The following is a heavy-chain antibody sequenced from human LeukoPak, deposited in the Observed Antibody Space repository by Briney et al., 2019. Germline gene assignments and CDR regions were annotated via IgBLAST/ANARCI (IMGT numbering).Heavy chain of an antibody. CDR3: ATSWASGAGGFWY. J-gene: IGHJ4*02. V-gene: IGHV1-8*01. CDR1: GYTFTSYD. CDR2: MNPNSGNT. Sequence: GASVKVSCKASGYTFTSYDINWVRQATGQGLEWMGWMNPNSGNTGYAQKFQGRVTMTRDTSINTAYMELSRLKSDDTAVYYCATSWASGAGGFWYWGQGTLVTVSS. D-gene: IGHD3-10*01.